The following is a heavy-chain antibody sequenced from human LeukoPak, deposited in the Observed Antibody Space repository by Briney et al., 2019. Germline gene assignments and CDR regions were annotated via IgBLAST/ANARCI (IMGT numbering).Heavy chain of an antibody. Sequence: ASVKVSCKTSGYSFTFPAFHMHWVRQAPGQGLEWMGWINPNSGVTNFAQKFQGRVTMTRDTSISTAYMELSRPRSDDTAVYYCARVTTTSCYDYWGQGTLVTVSS. D-gene: IGHD2-2*01. CDR2: INPNSGVT. CDR3: ARVTTTSCYDY. V-gene: IGHV1-2*02. J-gene: IGHJ4*02. CDR1: GYSFTFPAFH.